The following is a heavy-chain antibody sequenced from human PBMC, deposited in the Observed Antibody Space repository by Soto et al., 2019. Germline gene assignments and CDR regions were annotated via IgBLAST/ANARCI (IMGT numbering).Heavy chain of an antibody. Sequence: WRPRRFSCAASGFTFSRYSMNCVRQARGKGLEWGSSITISSSYIYYADSVKGRFTISRDNAKNSLYLQMNSLRAEDTAVYYCARGYPFDYFDYWGQGILVTV. D-gene: IGHD2-2*02. V-gene: IGHV3-21*01. CDR2: ITISSSYI. CDR3: ARGYPFDYFDY. CDR1: GFTFSRYS. J-gene: IGHJ4*02.